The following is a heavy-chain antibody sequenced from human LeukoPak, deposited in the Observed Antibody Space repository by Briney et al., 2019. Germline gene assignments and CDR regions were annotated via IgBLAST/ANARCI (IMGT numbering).Heavy chain of an antibody. J-gene: IGHJ4*02. Sequence: GGSLRLSCAASGFTFSTSGMSWVRQAPGKGLEWVSYILGSSSTIFYADSVKGRFTISRDNAKNTLYLQMNSLRVEDTAVYYCARGGPAAGLSDFDYWGQGTLVTVSS. V-gene: IGHV3-48*04. CDR2: ILGSSSTI. D-gene: IGHD6-13*01. CDR3: ARGGPAAGLSDFDY. CDR1: GFTFSTSG.